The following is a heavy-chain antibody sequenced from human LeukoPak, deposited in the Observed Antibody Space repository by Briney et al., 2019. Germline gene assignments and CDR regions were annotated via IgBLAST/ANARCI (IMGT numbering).Heavy chain of an antibody. CDR2: ISASGGST. J-gene: IGHJ4*02. CDR1: GFTFSSYA. V-gene: IGHV3-23*01. CDR3: AKESQSYPTYYFDY. D-gene: IGHD6-19*01. Sequence: GRSLRLSRAASGFTFSSYAMNWVRQAPGKGLEWVSSISASGGSTYYADSVKGRFTISRDNSKNTLHLQMNSLRAEDTAVYYCAKESQSYPTYYFDYWGQGTLVTVSS.